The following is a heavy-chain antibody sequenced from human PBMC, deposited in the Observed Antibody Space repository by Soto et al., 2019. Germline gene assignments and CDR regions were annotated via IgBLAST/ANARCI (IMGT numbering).Heavy chain of an antibody. V-gene: IGHV3-33*01. D-gene: IGHD1-26*01. CDR2: IWYDGSNK. CDR1: GFTFSSYG. J-gene: IGHJ6*02. Sequence: GGSLRLSCAASGFTFSSYGMHWVRQAPGKGLEWVAVIWYDGSNKYYADSVKGRFTISRDNSKNTLYLQMNSLRAEDTAVYYCARQTPVGYYGMDVWGQGTKVNVSS. CDR3: ARQTPVGYYGMDV.